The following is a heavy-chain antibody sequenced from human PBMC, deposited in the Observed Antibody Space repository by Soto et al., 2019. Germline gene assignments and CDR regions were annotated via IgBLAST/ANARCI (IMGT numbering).Heavy chain of an antibody. CDR1: GFTFSSYS. D-gene: IGHD3-3*01. V-gene: IGHV3-21*01. Sequence: EVQLVESGGGLVKPGGSLRLSCAASGFTFSSYSMNWVRQAPGKGLEWVSSISSSSSYIYYADSVKGRFTISRDNAKNSLYLQMNGLRAEDTDVYYCARDYDFWSGYPAAGGMDVWGQGTTVTVSS. J-gene: IGHJ6*02. CDR2: ISSSSSYI. CDR3: ARDYDFWSGYPAAGGMDV.